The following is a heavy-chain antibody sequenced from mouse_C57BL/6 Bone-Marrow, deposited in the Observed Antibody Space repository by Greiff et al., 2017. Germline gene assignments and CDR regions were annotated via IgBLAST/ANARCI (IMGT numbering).Heavy chain of an antibody. CDR1: GFTFSSYT. D-gene: IGHD1-1*01. CDR2: ISGGGGNT. CDR3: ARLTVVEGFAY. J-gene: IGHJ3*01. V-gene: IGHV5-9*01. Sequence: EVQGVESGGGLVKPGGSLKLSCAASGFTFSSYTMSWVRQTPEKRLVWVATISGGGGNTYYPDSVKGRFTISRDNAKNTLYLQMSSLRSEDTALYYCARLTVVEGFAYWGQGTLVTVSA.